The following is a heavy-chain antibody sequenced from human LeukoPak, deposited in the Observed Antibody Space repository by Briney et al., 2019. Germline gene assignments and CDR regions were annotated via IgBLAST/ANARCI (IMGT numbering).Heavy chain of an antibody. J-gene: IGHJ4*02. CDR2: IKQDGSEK. CDR1: GFTFSSYW. D-gene: IGHD6-19*01. V-gene: IGHV3-7*01. CDR3: AREIGYSSGWPTYYFDY. Sequence: GGSLTLSCAASGFTFSSYWMSWVRQAPGKGLEWVANIKQDGSEKYYVDSVKGRFTISRDNAKNSLYLQMNSLRAEDTAVYYCAREIGYSSGWPTYYFDYWGQGTLVTVSS.